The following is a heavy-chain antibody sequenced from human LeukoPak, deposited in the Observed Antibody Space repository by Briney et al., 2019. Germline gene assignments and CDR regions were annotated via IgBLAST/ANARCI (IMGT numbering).Heavy chain of an antibody. V-gene: IGHV4-38-2*01. Sequence: SETLSLTCAVSGYSISSGYSWGWIRQPPGKGLEWIGSIYHSGSTYYNPSLKSRVTISVDTSKNQFSLELSSVTAADTAAYYCALFDGGYWGQGTLVTVSS. CDR3: ALFDGGY. J-gene: IGHJ4*02. CDR2: IYHSGST. D-gene: IGHD2-15*01. CDR1: GYSISSGYS.